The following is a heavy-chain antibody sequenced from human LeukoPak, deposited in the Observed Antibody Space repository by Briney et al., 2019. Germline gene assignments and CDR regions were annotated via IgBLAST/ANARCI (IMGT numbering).Heavy chain of an antibody. D-gene: IGHD4-17*01. CDR2: ISYDGSNK. CDR3: AKDSSTVTTGARWFDP. Sequence: PGGSLRLSCAASGFTFSSYGMHWVRQAPGKGLEWVAVISYDGSNKYYADSVKGRFTISRDNSKNTLYLQMNSLRAEDTAVYYCAKDSSTVTTGARWFDPWGQGTLVTVSS. CDR1: GFTFSSYG. V-gene: IGHV3-30*18. J-gene: IGHJ5*02.